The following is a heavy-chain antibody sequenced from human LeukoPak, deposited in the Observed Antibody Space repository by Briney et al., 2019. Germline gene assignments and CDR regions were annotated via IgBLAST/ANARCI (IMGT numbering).Heavy chain of an antibody. J-gene: IGHJ6*02. CDR1: GFTFSSYW. CDR3: TRDLVDYDVSTGLHHYYMDV. D-gene: IGHD3-9*01. CDR2: INGDGRNI. V-gene: IGHV3-74*01. Sequence: PGGSLRLSCAASGFTFSSYWMHWVRQAPRKGLVWVSRINGDGRNINYADSVRGRFTISRDNAKNTLYLQMNTLRVEDTAVYYCTRDLVDYDVSTGLHHYYMDVWGQGTTVTVSS.